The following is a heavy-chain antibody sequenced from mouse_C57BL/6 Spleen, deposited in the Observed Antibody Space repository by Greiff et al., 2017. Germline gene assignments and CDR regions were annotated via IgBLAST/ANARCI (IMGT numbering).Heavy chain of an antibody. J-gene: IGHJ1*03. CDR3: ARERVYGNYDWYFDV. CDR2: IDPNSGGT. Sequence: VQLQQPGAELVKPGASVKLSCKASGYTFTSYWMHWVKQRPGRGLEWIGRIDPNSGGTKYNEKFKSKATLTVDKPSSAAYMQLSSLTAEDSAVYCCARERVYGNYDWYFDVWGTGTTVTVAS. V-gene: IGHV1-72*01. D-gene: IGHD2-1*01. CDR1: GYTFTSYW.